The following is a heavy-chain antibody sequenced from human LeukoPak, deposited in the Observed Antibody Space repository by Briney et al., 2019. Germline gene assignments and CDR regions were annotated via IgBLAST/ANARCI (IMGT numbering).Heavy chain of an antibody. CDR3: ARRVATDFYLDY. Sequence: GGSLRLSCAASGFTVSTNYMSWVRQAPGKGLEWVSVIYSGGNTYYADSVKGRFTISRDNSKNTLYLQMNSLRAEDTAVYYCARRVATDFYLDYWGQGTLVTVSS. J-gene: IGHJ4*02. D-gene: IGHD5-12*01. V-gene: IGHV3-66*04. CDR1: GFTVSTNY. CDR2: IYSGGNT.